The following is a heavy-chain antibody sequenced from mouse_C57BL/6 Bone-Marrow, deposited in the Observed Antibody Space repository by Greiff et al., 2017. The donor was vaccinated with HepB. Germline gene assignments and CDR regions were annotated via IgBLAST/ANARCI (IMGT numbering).Heavy chain of an antibody. CDR1: GFTFSSYA. Sequence: EVKLMESGEGLVKPGGSLKLSCAASGFTFSSYAMSWVRQTPEKRLEWVAYISSGGDYIYYADTVKGRFTISRDNARNTLYRQMSSLKSEDTAMYYCTRPWSYAMDYWGQGTSVTVSS. CDR3: TRPWSYAMDY. CDR2: ISSGGDYI. J-gene: IGHJ4*01. V-gene: IGHV5-9-1*02.